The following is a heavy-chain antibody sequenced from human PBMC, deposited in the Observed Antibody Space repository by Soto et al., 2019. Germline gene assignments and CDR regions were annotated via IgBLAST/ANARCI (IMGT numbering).Heavy chain of an antibody. CDR2: IKQDGSEK. J-gene: IGHJ6*03. CDR1: GFTFSSYW. CDR3: ARDIVVVRVRGRTLHCYYMDV. Sequence: EVQLVESGGGLVQPGGSLRLSCAASGFTFSSYWMSWVRQAPGKGLEWVANIKQDGSEKYYVDSVKGRFTISRDNAKNLLYLQMNSPGAEDTAVYYCARDIVVVRVRGRTLHCYYMDVWGKGTTVTVSS. V-gene: IGHV3-7*01. D-gene: IGHD2-2*01.